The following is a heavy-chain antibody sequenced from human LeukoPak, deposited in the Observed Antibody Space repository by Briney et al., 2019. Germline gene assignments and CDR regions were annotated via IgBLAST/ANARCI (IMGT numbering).Heavy chain of an antibody. Sequence: SETLSLTCTVSGGSISSGDYYWSWLRQPPGKGLEWIGYIYYSGSTNYNPSLKSRVTISVDTSKNQFTLKLSSVTAADTAVYYCARLPKRKGYSSSWYVEYDAFDIWGQGTMVTVSS. CDR3: ARLPKRKGYSSSWYVEYDAFDI. J-gene: IGHJ3*02. CDR1: GGSISSGDYY. D-gene: IGHD6-13*01. CDR2: IYYSGST. V-gene: IGHV4-61*08.